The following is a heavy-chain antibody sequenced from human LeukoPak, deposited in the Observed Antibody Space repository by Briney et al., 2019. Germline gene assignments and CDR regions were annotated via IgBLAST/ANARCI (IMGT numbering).Heavy chain of an antibody. CDR3: AELGITMIGGV. Sequence: GGSLSLSCAASGFTLSGYEMNWARQAQGRGLEWVSYISSSGSTIYYADSVKGRFTISRDNAKNSLYLQMNSLRAEDTAVYYCAELGITMIGGVWGKGTTVTISS. V-gene: IGHV3-48*03. D-gene: IGHD3-10*02. J-gene: IGHJ6*04. CDR2: ISSSGSTI. CDR1: GFTLSGYE.